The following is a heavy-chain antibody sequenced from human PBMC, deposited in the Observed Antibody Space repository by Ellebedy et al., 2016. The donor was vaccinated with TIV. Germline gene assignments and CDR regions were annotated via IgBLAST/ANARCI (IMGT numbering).Heavy chain of an antibody. CDR3: ARGGDGYNPNLDY. V-gene: IGHV4-59*01. CDR2: IYYSGST. CDR1: GGSISSYY. Sequence: MPSETLSLTCTVSGGSISSYYWSWIRQPPGKGLEWIGYIYYSGSTNYNPSLKSRVTISVDTSKNQFSLKLSSVTAADTAVYYCARGGDGYNPNLDYWGQGTLVTVSS. D-gene: IGHD5-24*01. J-gene: IGHJ4*02.